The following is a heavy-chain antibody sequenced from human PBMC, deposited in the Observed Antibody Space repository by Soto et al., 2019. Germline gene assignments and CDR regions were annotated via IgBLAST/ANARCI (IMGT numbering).Heavy chain of an antibody. D-gene: IGHD3-10*01. V-gene: IGHV4-38-2*01. J-gene: IGHJ6*02. CDR1: GYSISSGYY. CDR2: IYHSGST. Sequence: SETLSLTCAVSGYSISSGYYWGWIRQPPGKGLEWIGSIYHSGSTYNNPSLKSRVTISVDTSKNQFSLKLSSVTAADMAVYYCARVGGYGMDVWGQGTTVTVSS. CDR3: ARVGGYGMDV.